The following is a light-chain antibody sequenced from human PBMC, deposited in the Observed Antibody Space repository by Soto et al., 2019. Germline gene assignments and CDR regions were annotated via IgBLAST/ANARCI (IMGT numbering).Light chain of an antibody. Sequence: EIVMTQSPATLSVSPGERATLSCRASNSVSSNLAWYQQKPGQAPRLLLYGASTRATGIPARFSGSGSGTEFTLTISSLQSEDFAVYYCQQYNNLPPTFGQGTKVEIK. CDR1: NSVSSN. J-gene: IGKJ1*01. V-gene: IGKV3-15*01. CDR2: GAS. CDR3: QQYNNLPPT.